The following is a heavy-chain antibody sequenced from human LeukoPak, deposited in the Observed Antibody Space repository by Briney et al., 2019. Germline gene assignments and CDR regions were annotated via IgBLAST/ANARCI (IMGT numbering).Heavy chain of an antibody. J-gene: IGHJ6*03. Sequence: PGGSLRLSCAASGFIFSTYDMAWVRQAPGKGLEWVAVISYDGTNKYYADSVKGRFTISRDNSKNTLYLQINSLRAEDTAVYYCAREDRYDFWSGYPEYYYYYMDVWGKGTTVTVSS. CDR2: ISYDGTNK. CDR1: GFIFSTYD. D-gene: IGHD3-3*01. V-gene: IGHV3-30-3*01. CDR3: AREDRYDFWSGYPEYYYYYMDV.